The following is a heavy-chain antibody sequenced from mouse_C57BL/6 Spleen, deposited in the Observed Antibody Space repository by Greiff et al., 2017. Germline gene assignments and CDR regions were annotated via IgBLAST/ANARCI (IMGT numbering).Heavy chain of an antibody. V-gene: IGHV1-15*01. CDR1: GYTFTDYE. CDR3: TRYDGYYAGFAY. D-gene: IGHD2-3*01. Sequence: QVHVQQSGAQLVRPGASVTLSCKASGYTFTDYEMHWVKQTPVHGLEWIGAIDPETGGTAYNQQFKGKAILTADKSSRTAYMGLRSLTSEDSAVYCCTRYDGYYAGFAYWGQGTLVTVSA. J-gene: IGHJ3*01. CDR2: IDPETGGT.